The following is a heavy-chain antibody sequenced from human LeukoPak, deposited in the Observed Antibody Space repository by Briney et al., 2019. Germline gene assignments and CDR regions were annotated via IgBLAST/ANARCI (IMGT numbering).Heavy chain of an antibody. J-gene: IGHJ4*02. CDR3: ARDQYDTWSRRGNFDS. CDR2: INPSGGST. Sequence: ASVKVSCKASGYTFTSYYMHWVRQAPGQGLEWMGIINPSGGSTSYAQKFQGRVTMTRDTSTSTVYMELSSLRSEDTAVFYCARDQYDTWSRRGNFDSWGQGTLVIVSS. CDR1: GYTFTSYY. V-gene: IGHV1-46*01. D-gene: IGHD3-3*01.